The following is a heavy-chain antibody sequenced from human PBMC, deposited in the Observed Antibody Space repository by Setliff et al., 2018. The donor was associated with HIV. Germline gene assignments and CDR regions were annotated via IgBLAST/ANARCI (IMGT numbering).Heavy chain of an antibody. CDR3: RATRIFAVNL. CDR1: GGSISSSNYC. CDR2: IYYSGTR. V-gene: IGHV4-39*01. J-gene: IGHJ2*01. D-gene: IGHD3-22*01. Sequence: KASETLSLTCTVSGGSISSSNYCWGWICQPPGKGLEWLGNIYYSGTRYNKSSLKSRVTISVNTSKNRFSTAVHYCERPELRRKEVRATRIFAVNLWGRGTLVTVSS.